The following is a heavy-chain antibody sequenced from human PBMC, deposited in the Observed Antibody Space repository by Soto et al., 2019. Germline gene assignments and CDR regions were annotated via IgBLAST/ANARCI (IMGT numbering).Heavy chain of an antibody. Sequence: SETLCLSCTVSGGSSSSAGDCWNWIRQPPGKGLEWIGYIYYSGSTYYNPSLKSRVTISVDTSKNQFSLKLSSVTAADPAVYYCARRGEGYQTSHYSAMDAWAQGPPATVS. CDR2: IYYSGST. V-gene: IGHV4-30-4*08. CDR1: GGSSSSAGDC. J-gene: IGHJ6*02. CDR3: ARRGEGYQTSHYSAMDA. D-gene: IGHD3-10*01.